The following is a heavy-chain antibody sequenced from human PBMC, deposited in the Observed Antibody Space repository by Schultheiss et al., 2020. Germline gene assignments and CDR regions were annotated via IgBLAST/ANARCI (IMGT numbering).Heavy chain of an antibody. CDR1: GGSFSGYY. Sequence: SETLSLTCAVYGGSFSGYYMSWIRQPPGKGLEWIGSIYYSGSTYYNPSLKSRVTISVDTSKNQFSLKLSSVTAADTAVYYCARYSSAGWFDPWGQGTLVTVSS. D-gene: IGHD6-19*01. J-gene: IGHJ5*02. CDR3: ARYSSAGWFDP. V-gene: IGHV4-34*01. CDR2: IYYSGST.